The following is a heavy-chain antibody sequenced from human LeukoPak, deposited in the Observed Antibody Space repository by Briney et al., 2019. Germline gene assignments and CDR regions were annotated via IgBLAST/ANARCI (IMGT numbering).Heavy chain of an antibody. Sequence: SETLSLTCAVYGGSFSGYYWSWIRQPPGKGLEWIVEINHSGSTNYNPSLKSRVTISVDTSKNQFSLKLSSVTAADTAVYYCARRAYYYDSSGETNFDYWGQGTLVTVSS. CDR3: ARRAYYYDSSGETNFDY. CDR2: INHSGST. J-gene: IGHJ4*02. CDR1: GGSFSGYY. D-gene: IGHD3-22*01. V-gene: IGHV4-34*01.